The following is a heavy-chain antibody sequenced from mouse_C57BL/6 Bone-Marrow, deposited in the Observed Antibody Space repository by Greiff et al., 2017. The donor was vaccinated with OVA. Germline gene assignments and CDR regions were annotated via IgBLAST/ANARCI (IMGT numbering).Heavy chain of an antibody. CDR1: GFTIKNTY. CDR2: IDPANGNT. J-gene: IGHJ2*01. CDR3: AKVALPPFGC. D-gene: IGHD1-1*01. V-gene: IGHV14-3*01. Sequence: EVKLVESVAELVRPGASVKLSCTASGFTIKNTYMHWVKQRPEQGLEWIGRIDPANGNTKYAPKFQGKATITADTSSNTAYLQLSSLTSEDTAIYYCAKVALPPFGCWGKGTTLTVSS.